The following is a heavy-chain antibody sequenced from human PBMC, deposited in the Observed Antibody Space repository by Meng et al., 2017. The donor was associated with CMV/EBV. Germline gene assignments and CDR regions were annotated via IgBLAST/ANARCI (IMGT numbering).Heavy chain of an antibody. J-gene: IGHJ3*02. CDR3: ARMGREVGATNVHDAFDI. D-gene: IGHD1-26*01. CDR1: GFTFSSYA. V-gene: IGHV3-30-3*01. Sequence: GESLKISCAASGFTFSSYAMHWVRQAPGKGLEWVAVISYDGSNKYYADSVKGRFTISRDNSKNTLYLQMNSLRAEDTAVYYCARMGREVGATNVHDAFDIWGQGTMVTVSS. CDR2: ISYDGSNK.